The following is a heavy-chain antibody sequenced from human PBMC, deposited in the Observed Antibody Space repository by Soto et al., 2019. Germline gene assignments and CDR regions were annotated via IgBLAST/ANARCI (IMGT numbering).Heavy chain of an antibody. CDR1: GYTFTGYY. CDR3: ARDPHFWSGYSGGYGMDV. V-gene: IGHV1-2*04. D-gene: IGHD3-3*01. CDR2: INANSGGT. Sequence: QVQLVQSGAEVKKPGASVKVSCKASGYTFTGYYMHWVRQAPGQGLEWMGWINANSGGTNYEQKFQGWVTMTRDTSIRTAYMELSRLRSDDKAVYYCARDPHFWSGYSGGYGMDVWGQGTTVTVSS. J-gene: IGHJ6*02.